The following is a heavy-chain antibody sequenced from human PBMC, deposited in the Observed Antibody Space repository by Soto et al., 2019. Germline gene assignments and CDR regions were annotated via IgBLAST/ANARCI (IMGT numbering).Heavy chain of an antibody. V-gene: IGHV3-23*01. CDR1: GFTFSSYA. CDR3: ASRSSGWYFDY. D-gene: IGHD6-19*01. J-gene: IGHJ4*02. Sequence: EVQLLESGGGLVQPGGSLRLSCAASGFTFSSYAMNWVRQGPGKGLEWVSVISGSGGSTYYADSVKGRFTISRDNSKNTLYLQMISLRAEDTAVCYCASRSSGWYFDYWGQGTLVTVSS. CDR2: ISGSGGST.